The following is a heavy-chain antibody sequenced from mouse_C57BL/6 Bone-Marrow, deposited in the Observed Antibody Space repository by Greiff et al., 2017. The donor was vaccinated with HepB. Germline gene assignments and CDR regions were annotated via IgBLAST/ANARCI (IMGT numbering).Heavy chain of an antibody. CDR2: IDPANGNT. J-gene: IGHJ2*01. D-gene: IGHD2-1*01. V-gene: IGHV14-3*01. CDR3: ALIYYGNFYYFDY. CDR1: GFNIKNTY. Sequence: EVQLQQSVAELVRPGASVKLSCTASGFNIKNTYMHWVKQRPEQGLEWIGRIDPANGNTKYAPKFQGKATITADTSSTTAYLQLSSLTSEDTAIYYCALIYYGNFYYFDYWGQGTTLTVSS.